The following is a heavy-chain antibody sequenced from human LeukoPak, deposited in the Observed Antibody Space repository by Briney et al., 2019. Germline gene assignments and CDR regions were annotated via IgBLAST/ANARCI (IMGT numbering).Heavy chain of an antibody. J-gene: IGHJ6*03. Sequence: GGSLRLSCAASEFIFGSYAMSWVRQAPGKGLQWVSGISGSGDSTYYADSVNGRFTISRDNSKNTLYLQMISLRAEDTAVYYCAKGGGSYFRRVTYYYYYMDVWGKGTTVTVSS. CDR3: AKGGGSYFRRVTYYYYYMDV. CDR1: EFIFGSYA. D-gene: IGHD1-26*01. CDR2: ISGSGDST. V-gene: IGHV3-23*01.